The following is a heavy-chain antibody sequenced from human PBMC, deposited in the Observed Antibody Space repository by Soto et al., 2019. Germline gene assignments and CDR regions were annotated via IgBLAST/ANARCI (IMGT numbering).Heavy chain of an antibody. V-gene: IGHV3-23*01. Sequence: EVQLLESGGGLVQPGGCLILACAASGFTFSNYAMTWVRQAPGKGLEWVSGVSGSGGGTYYADSVKGRFTMSRDNSQNTLYLQKHSPAAEDTALYSCATAVVMVAAAGWRFEYWGQGKLVTVAS. CDR2: VSGSGGGT. CDR1: GFTFSNYA. D-gene: IGHD2-15*01. CDR3: ATAVVMVAAAGWRFEY. J-gene: IGHJ4*02.